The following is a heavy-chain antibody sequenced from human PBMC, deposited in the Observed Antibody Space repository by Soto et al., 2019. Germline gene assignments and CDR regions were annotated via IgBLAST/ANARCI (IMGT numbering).Heavy chain of an antibody. CDR2: ISYEGSHT. CDR3: AKEVHCGGGSCSWSEGFDY. Sequence: QVQLVESGGGVVQPGRSLILSCAASGFIFSSYGMHWVRQAPGKGLEWVAVISYEGSHTYYADSVKGRFTITRDNSKNTLYLQMNSLRPEDTDVYYCAKEVHCGGGSCSWSEGFDYWGQGTLLTVSS. J-gene: IGHJ4*02. D-gene: IGHD2-15*01. V-gene: IGHV3-30*18. CDR1: GFIFSSYG.